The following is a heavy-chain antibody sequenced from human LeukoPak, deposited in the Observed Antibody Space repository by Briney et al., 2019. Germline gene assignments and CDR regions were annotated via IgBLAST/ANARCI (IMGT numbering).Heavy chain of an antibody. Sequence: SETLSLTCAVSGVSISSGGYSWSWIRQPPGKGLEWIGYIYHSGSTYYNPSLKSRVTISVDTSKNQFSLKLSSVTAADTAVYYCARQGGPYSSGWYYFDYWGQGTLVTVSS. D-gene: IGHD6-19*01. V-gene: IGHV4-30-2*03. J-gene: IGHJ4*02. CDR2: IYHSGST. CDR3: ARQGGPYSSGWYYFDY. CDR1: GVSISSGGYS.